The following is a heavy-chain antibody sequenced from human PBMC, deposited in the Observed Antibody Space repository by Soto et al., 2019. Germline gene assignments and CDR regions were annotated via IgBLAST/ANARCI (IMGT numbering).Heavy chain of an antibody. V-gene: IGHV4-31*03. D-gene: IGHD3-10*01. Sequence: QVQLQESGPGLVKPSQTLSLTCTVSGGSISSGGYYWSWIRQHPGKGLEWIGYIYYSGSTYYNPSLKRRVTISVDTSKNQFSLKLSSVTAADTAVYYCARDRITMPPGAFDIWGQGTMVTVSS. CDR2: IYYSGST. CDR1: GGSISSGGYY. CDR3: ARDRITMPPGAFDI. J-gene: IGHJ3*02.